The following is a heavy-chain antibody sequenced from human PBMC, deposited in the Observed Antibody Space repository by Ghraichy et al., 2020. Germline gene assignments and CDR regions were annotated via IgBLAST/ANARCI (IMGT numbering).Heavy chain of an antibody. D-gene: IGHD5-18*01. Sequence: GGSLRLSCAASGFIFRNSAMHWVRQAPGKGLEWVALISHDGNNKYYTDSVKGRFTISRDDSTDTLYLQMNSLRTEDTALYSCARVGRGYSYGQGFDYWGQVTLVTVSS. CDR1: GFIFRNSA. CDR2: ISHDGNNK. J-gene: IGHJ4*02. CDR3: ARVGRGYSYGQGFDY. V-gene: IGHV3-30-3*01.